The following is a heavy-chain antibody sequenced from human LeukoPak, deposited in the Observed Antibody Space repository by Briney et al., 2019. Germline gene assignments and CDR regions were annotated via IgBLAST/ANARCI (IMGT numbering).Heavy chain of an antibody. V-gene: IGHV4-34*01. CDR3: ARGEITIFGVVMSYYFDY. D-gene: IGHD3-3*01. CDR1: GFTFSSYW. CDR2: INHSGST. Sequence: PGGSLRLSCAASGFTFSSYWMSWVRQPPGKGLEWIGEINHSGSTNYNPSLKSRVTISVDTSKNQFSLKLSSVTAADTAVYYCARGEITIFGVVMSYYFDYWGQGTLVTVSS. J-gene: IGHJ4*02.